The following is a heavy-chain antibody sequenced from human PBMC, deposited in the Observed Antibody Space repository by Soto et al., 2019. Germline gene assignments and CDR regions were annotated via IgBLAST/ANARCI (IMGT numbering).Heavy chain of an antibody. Sequence: VQLVESGGGLVQPGGSLRLPCVASGFTFSDYWMHWVRQAPGKGLEFVSRINSDGISTSYEDSVKGRLTISRDNAKNTLYLQMNSLRGEDTAVYYCARGGGYCSGGSCYRKGDAFDVWGHGTMVTVSS. D-gene: IGHD2-15*01. CDR2: INSDGIST. J-gene: IGHJ3*01. CDR3: ARGGGYCSGGSCYRKGDAFDV. V-gene: IGHV3-74*01. CDR1: GFTFSDYW.